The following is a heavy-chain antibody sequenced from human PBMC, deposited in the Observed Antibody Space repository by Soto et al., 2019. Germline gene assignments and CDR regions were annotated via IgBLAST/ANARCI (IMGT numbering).Heavy chain of an antibody. CDR2: INPDTGGT. CDR3: ARAVSRDGSGWYGGAYDS. J-gene: IGHJ4*02. V-gene: IGHV1-2*02. Sequence: QVQLMQSGAEVKKSGASVKVSCKASGYSFTAYYIHWVRQAPGQGLEWMGWINPDTGGTDYAQKFGDRSTMTRDTSVTTAYLKMPTLQRSDTAVYYCARAVSRDGSGWYGGAYDSWGQGTLVTVSS. CDR1: GYSFTAYY. D-gene: IGHD6-13*01.